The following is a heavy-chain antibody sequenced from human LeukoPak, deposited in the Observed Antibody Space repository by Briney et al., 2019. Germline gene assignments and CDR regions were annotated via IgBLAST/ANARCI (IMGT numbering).Heavy chain of an antibody. J-gene: IGHJ4*02. Sequence: GGSLRLSCAASGFTFSSYSMNWVRQAPGKGLEWVSYISSSGSTIYYADSVKGRFTISRDNAKNSLYLQMNSLRAEDTAVYYCARDYYGSGSYAQAFDYWGQGTLVTVSS. CDR1: GFTFSSYS. CDR3: ARDYYGSGSYAQAFDY. V-gene: IGHV3-48*04. D-gene: IGHD3-10*01. CDR2: ISSSGSTI.